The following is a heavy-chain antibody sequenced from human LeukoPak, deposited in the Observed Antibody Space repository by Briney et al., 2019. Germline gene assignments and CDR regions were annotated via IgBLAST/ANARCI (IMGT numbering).Heavy chain of an antibody. CDR2: INPNSGGT. D-gene: IGHD6-13*01. Sequence: ASVKVSCTASGYIFTSYAMNWVRQAPGQGLEWMGWINPNSGGTNYAQKFQGRVTMTRDTSISTAYMELSRLRSGDTAVYYCARGVPLAAAGLTTRSSKNWFDPWGQGTLVTVSS. V-gene: IGHV1-2*02. J-gene: IGHJ5*02. CDR3: ARGVPLAAAGLTTRSSKNWFDP. CDR1: GYIFTSYA.